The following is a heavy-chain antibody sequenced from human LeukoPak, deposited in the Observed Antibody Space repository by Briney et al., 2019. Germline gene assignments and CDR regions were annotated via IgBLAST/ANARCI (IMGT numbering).Heavy chain of an antibody. D-gene: IGHD7-27*01. J-gene: IGHJ4*02. CDR2: ISYDGSNE. CDR1: GFTFSSYA. Sequence: GGSLRLSCAASGFTFSSYAMHWVRQAPGKGLEWVAVISYDGSNEYYADSVKGRFTISRDNSKNTLYLQMNSLRAEDTAVYYCARAPGDKAYYFDYWGQGTLVTVSS. V-gene: IGHV3-30-3*01. CDR3: ARAPGDKAYYFDY.